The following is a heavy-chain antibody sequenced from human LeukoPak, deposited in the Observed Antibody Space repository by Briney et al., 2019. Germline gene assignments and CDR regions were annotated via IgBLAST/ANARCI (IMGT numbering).Heavy chain of an antibody. CDR2: INPNSGGT. CDR1: GYTFTGYY. CDR3: AREPVVVPVAFKVDGMDV. J-gene: IGHJ6*02. V-gene: IGHV1-2*06. D-gene: IGHD2-2*01. Sequence: ASVKVSCKASGYTFTGYYMHWVRQAPGQGLERMGRINPNSGGTNYAQKFQGRVTMTRDTSISTAYMELSRLRSDDTAVYYCAREPVVVPVAFKVDGMDVWGQGTTVTVSS.